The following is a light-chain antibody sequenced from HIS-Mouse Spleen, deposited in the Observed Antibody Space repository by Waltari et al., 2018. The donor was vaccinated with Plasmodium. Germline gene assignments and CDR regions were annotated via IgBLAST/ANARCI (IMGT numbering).Light chain of an antibody. J-gene: IGLJ3*02. CDR3: GTWDSSLSAGV. Sequence: QSVLTQPPSVSAAPVQKVTISFSGRSSNIGNNSVSWYQQLPGTAPKPLIYDNNKRPSGIPDRFSGSKSGTSATLGITGLQTGDEADYYCGTWDSSLSAGVFGGGTKLTVL. CDR1: SSNIGNNS. CDR2: DNN. V-gene: IGLV1-51*01.